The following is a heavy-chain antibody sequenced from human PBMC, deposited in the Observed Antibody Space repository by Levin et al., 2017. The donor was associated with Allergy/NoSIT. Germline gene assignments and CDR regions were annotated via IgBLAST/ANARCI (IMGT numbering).Heavy chain of an antibody. CDR1: GITFSSYA. J-gene: IGHJ4*02. D-gene: IGHD2-15*01. V-gene: IGHV3-30-3*01. CDR3: ARDLVGVGYDY. Sequence: GESLKISCAASGITFSSYAMHWVRQAPGKGLEWVTVISYDGSNKYYTDSVKGRFTISRDNSKNTLYLQMNSLRGEDTAVYYCARDLVGVGYDYWGQGTLVTVSS. CDR2: ISYDGSNK.